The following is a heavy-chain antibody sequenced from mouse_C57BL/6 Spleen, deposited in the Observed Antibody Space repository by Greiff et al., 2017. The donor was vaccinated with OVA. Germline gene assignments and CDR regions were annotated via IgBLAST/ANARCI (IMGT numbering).Heavy chain of an antibody. J-gene: IGHJ3*01. CDR3: TGGYDYESWFAY. V-gene: IGHV6-3*01. Sequence: EVKLMESGGGLVQPGGSMKLSCVASGFTFSNYWMNWVRQSPEKGLEWVAQIRLKSDNYATHYAESVKGRFTISRDDSKSSVYLQMNNLRADDTGIYYCTGGYDYESWFAYWGQGTLVTVSA. CDR1: GFTFSNYW. D-gene: IGHD2-4*01. CDR2: IRLKSDNYAT.